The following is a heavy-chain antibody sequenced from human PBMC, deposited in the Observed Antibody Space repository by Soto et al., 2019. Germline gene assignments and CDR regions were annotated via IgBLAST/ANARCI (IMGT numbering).Heavy chain of an antibody. CDR3: ADSGIVATSGAFDI. J-gene: IGHJ3*02. D-gene: IGHD5-12*01. CDR1: GFSLSTSGLG. Sequence: QITLKESGPPLVKPTQTLTLTCTFSGFSLSTSGLGVGWIRQPPGKALEWLALIYWDDDDRYSPSLKSRLTITKDTSKNQVVLTMTNMDPVDTATYYCADSGIVATSGAFDIWGQGTMVTVSS. CDR2: IYWDDDD. V-gene: IGHV2-5*02.